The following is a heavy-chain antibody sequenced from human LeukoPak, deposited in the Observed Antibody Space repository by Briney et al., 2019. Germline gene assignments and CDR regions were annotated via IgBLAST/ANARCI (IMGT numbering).Heavy chain of an antibody. D-gene: IGHD6-19*01. V-gene: IGHV1-69*05. J-gene: IGHJ4*02. Sequence: SVKVSCKASGGTFSSYAISWVRQAPGQGLEWMGRIIPIFGTANYAQKFQGRVTITTDESTSTPYMELSSLRSEDTAVYYCARQRLPVAGTPRFDYWGQGTLVTVSS. CDR2: IIPIFGTA. CDR3: ARQRLPVAGTPRFDY. CDR1: GGTFSSYA.